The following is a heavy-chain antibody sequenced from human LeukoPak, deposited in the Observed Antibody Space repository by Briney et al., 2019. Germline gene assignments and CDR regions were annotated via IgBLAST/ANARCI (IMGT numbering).Heavy chain of an antibody. CDR1: GFTFSSYA. Sequence: GGSLRLSCAASGFTFSSYAMTCVRQAPGKGLEWLSGISGGDGTTDYADSVKGRFTISRDNSKKTLYLQMNSLRVEDTAVYYCARYSSSDAFDIWGQGTMVTVSS. J-gene: IGHJ3*02. CDR2: ISGGDGTT. D-gene: IGHD5-12*01. CDR3: ARYSSSDAFDI. V-gene: IGHV3-23*01.